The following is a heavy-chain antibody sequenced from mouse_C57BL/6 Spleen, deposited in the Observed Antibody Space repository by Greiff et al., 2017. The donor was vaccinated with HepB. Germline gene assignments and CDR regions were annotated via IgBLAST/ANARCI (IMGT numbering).Heavy chain of an antibody. CDR3: ARSHYYGSSYVWYFDV. Sequence: VQLQQPGAELVRPGSSVKLSCKASGYTFTSYWMDWVKQRPGQGLEWIGNIYPSDSETHYNQKFKDKATLTVDKSSSTAYMQLSSLTSEDSAVYYCARSHYYGSSYVWYFDVWGTGTTVTVSS. J-gene: IGHJ1*03. CDR1: GYTFTSYW. CDR2: IYPSDSET. V-gene: IGHV1-61*01. D-gene: IGHD1-1*01.